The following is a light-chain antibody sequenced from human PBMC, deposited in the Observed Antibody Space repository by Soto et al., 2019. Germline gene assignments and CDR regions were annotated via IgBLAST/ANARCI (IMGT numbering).Light chain of an antibody. CDR1: QSVSSN. Sequence: EIVMTQSPATLSVSPGVRATLSCRASQSVSSNLAWYQQKPGQAPRLLIYGASTRATGIPARFSGSGSGTEFTLTISSLQSEDFEVYYCQQYNNWPPWTFGQGTKVEIK. CDR2: GAS. CDR3: QQYNNWPPWT. V-gene: IGKV3-15*01. J-gene: IGKJ1*01.